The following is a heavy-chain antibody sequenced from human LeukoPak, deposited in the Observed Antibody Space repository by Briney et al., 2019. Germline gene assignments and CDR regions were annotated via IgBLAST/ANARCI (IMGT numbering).Heavy chain of an antibody. D-gene: IGHD5-18*01. V-gene: IGHV3-23*01. CDR1: GFTFNNYA. CDR3: AKDRGYNYGLCDY. Sequence: PGGSLRLSCVASGFTFNNYAMSWVRQAPGKGLEWVSAISGSGDNTYYADSVKGRFTISRDTSKNTLFLQMNSLRAEDTAVYYCAKDRGYNYGLCDYWGQGTLVTVSS. J-gene: IGHJ4*02. CDR2: ISGSGDNT.